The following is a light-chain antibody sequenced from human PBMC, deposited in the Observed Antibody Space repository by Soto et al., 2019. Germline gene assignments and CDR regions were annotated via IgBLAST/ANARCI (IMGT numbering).Light chain of an antibody. CDR3: SSYTSSRTWV. CDR1: SSDVGGYKY. CDR2: EVS. V-gene: IGLV2-14*01. Sequence: QSALTQPASVSGSPGQSITISCTGTSSDVGGYKYVSWYRQYPGKAPKLMIYEVSNRPSGVSNRFSGSKSGNTASLTISGLQAEDEADYYCSSYTSSRTWVFGGGTKVTVL. J-gene: IGLJ3*02.